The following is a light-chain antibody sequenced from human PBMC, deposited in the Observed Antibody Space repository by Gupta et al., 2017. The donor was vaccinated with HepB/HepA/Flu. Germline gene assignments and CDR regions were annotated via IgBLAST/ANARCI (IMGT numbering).Light chain of an antibody. CDR1: SSDVGYYNY. Sequence: QSALTQPASVSGSPGQSITISCSGTSSDVGYYNYVSWYQQYPGKAPKLMIYDFSYRPSGVSNRFSGSKSANTASLTISGLQAEDEADYYCSAYTSRNTLLFGGGTKLTVL. J-gene: IGLJ2*01. CDR2: DFS. V-gene: IGLV2-14*01. CDR3: SAYTSRNTLL.